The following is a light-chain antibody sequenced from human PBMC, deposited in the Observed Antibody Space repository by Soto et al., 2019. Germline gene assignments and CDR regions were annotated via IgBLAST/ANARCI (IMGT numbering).Light chain of an antibody. CDR1: QSISSW. J-gene: IGKJ1*01. Sequence: DIQMTQSPSTRSASVGDRVTITCRASQSISSWLAWYQQKPGRLPRLLIYRASTLESGVPSRFSGSGSGTEFTLTISSLQPDDFATYYCQQYNSYGTLGQGTKVDIK. CDR3: QQYNSYGT. CDR2: RAS. V-gene: IGKV1-5*03.